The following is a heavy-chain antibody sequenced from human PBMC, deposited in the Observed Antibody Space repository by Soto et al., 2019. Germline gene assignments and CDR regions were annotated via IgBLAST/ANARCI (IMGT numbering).Heavy chain of an antibody. Sequence: ENLPVTLSGCSCSFGGSYWNGIRQPPGKGLEWIGEINHSGSTNYNPSLKSRVTMSLDTSKNHFSLKLSSVTAADTAVYYCARSPPGWLSFDYWGRGTMVTVSS. CDR1: SCSFGGSY. CDR2: INHSGST. J-gene: IGHJ4*02. D-gene: IGHD3-22*01. CDR3: ARSPPGWLSFDY. V-gene: IGHV4-34*01.